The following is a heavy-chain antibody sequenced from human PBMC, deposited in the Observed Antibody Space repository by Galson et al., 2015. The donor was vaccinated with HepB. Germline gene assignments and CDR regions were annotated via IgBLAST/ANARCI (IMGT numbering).Heavy chain of an antibody. J-gene: IGHJ4*02. CDR2: IYPGDSAT. CDR1: GYSFTSYW. Sequence: QSGAEVKKPRESLKISCNGSGYSFTSYWIGWVRQMPGKGLEWMGLIYPGDSATRYSPSIEGQVSFSADEFMTAAYLQWSSLKASDSAIYYCARVRSEGPSSAWPFDLWGQGTLVTVS. CDR3: ARVRSEGPSSAWPFDL. V-gene: IGHV5-51*01. D-gene: IGHD6-13*01.